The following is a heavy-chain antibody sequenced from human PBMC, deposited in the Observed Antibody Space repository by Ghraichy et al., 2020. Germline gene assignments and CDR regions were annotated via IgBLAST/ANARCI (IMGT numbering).Heavy chain of an antibody. CDR2: IIPIFGTA. D-gene: IGHD6-19*01. V-gene: IGHV1-69*13. J-gene: IGHJ5*02. Sequence: SVKVSCKASGGTFSSYAISWVRQAPGQGLEWMGGIIPIFGTANYAQKFQGRVTITADESTSTAYMELSSLRSEDTAVYYCARQLAGYSSWFDPWGQGTLVTVSS. CDR1: GGTFSSYA. CDR3: ARQLAGYSSWFDP.